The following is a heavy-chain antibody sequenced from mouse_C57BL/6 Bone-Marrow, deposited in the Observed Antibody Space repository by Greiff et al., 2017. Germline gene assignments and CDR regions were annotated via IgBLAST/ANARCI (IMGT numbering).Heavy chain of an antibody. J-gene: IGHJ1*03. Sequence: VKLLESGPGLVAPSQTLSITCTVSGFSLTSYGVHWVRQPPGKGLEWLVVIWSDGSTTYKSALKSRLSISKDNSKCQVFLKMNSRQTDDTAMDYCARQGSYYWYFDVWGTGTTVTVSS. CDR2: IWSDGST. V-gene: IGHV2-6-1*01. CDR3: ARQGSYYWYFDV. D-gene: IGHD1-1*02. CDR1: GFSLTSYG.